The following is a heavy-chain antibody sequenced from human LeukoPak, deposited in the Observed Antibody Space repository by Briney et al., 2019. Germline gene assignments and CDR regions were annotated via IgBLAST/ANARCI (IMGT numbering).Heavy chain of an antibody. V-gene: IGHV3-33*01. CDR1: GFTFSSYG. CDR3: ARDRSGSLAGGDY. CDR2: IWYDGSNK. J-gene: IGHJ4*02. Sequence: GGSLRLSCAASGFTFSSYGMHWVRQAPGKGLEWVAVIWYDGSNKYYADSVKGRFTISRDNSKNTLHLQMNRLRAEDTAVYYCARDRSGSLAGGDYWGQGTLVTVSS. D-gene: IGHD3-10*01.